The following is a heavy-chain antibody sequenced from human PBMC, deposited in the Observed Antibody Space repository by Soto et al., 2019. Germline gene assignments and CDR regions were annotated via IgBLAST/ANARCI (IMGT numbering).Heavy chain of an antibody. CDR1: GGSFSGYY. D-gene: IGHD2-15*01. CDR3: ASRAATAFDI. J-gene: IGHJ3*02. V-gene: IGHV4-34*01. Sequence: QVQLQQWGAGLLKPSETLSLTCAVYGGSFSGYYWSWIRQPPGKGLEWIGEINHSGSTNYNPSLKSRVTISVDTSKNQFTLKLSSVTAADTAAYYCASRAATAFDIWGQGTMVTVSS. CDR2: INHSGST.